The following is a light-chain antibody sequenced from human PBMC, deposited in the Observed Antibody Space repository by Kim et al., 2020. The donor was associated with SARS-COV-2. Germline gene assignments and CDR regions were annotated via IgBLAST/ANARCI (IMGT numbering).Light chain of an antibody. CDR1: QSISSW. V-gene: IGKV1-5*01. Sequence: ASVGDRVTCTCRASQSISSWLAWYHQKPWKAPKLLIYDASSLERGVPSRFSGSGSGTEFTLTISSLQPDDFATYYCQQYNSYSRTFGQGTKVDIK. CDR3: QQYNSYSRT. J-gene: IGKJ1*01. CDR2: DAS.